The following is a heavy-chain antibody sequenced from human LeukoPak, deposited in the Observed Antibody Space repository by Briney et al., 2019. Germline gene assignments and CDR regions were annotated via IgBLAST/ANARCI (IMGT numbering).Heavy chain of an antibody. D-gene: IGHD6-13*01. CDR2: ISTSNNYI. Sequence: GGSLRLSCAASGFTFSTYNMNWVRQAPGKGLEWVSSISTSNNYIYYPDSVKGRFTISKDNAKNSLYLQMNSLRAEDTAVYYCARAFGGSSWNINYYYYMDVWGKGTTVTISS. J-gene: IGHJ6*03. CDR3: ARAFGGSSWNINYYYYMDV. V-gene: IGHV3-21*01. CDR1: GFTFSTYN.